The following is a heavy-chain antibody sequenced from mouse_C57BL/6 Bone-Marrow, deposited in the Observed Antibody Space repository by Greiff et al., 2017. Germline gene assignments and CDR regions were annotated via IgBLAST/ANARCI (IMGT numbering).Heavy chain of an antibody. CDR1: GYTFTSYG. D-gene: IGHD1-1*01. Sequence: VQGVESGAELARPGASVKLSCKASGYTFTSYGISWVKQRTGQGLEWIGEIYPRSGNTYYNEKFKGKATLTADKSSSTAYMELRSLTSEDSAVYFCARWGYGSSYYFDYGGQGTTLTVSS. J-gene: IGHJ2*01. V-gene: IGHV1-81*01. CDR2: IYPRSGNT. CDR3: ARWGYGSSYYFDY.